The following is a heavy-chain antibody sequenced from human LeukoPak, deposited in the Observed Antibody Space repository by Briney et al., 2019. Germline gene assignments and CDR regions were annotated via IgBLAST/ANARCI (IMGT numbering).Heavy chain of an antibody. D-gene: IGHD3-22*01. V-gene: IGHV3-74*01. Sequence: PGGSLRLSCAASGFTFSNYWMHWVRQAPGKGLVWVSRLNTDGSTKTYADSVKGRFTISRDNAKNTLYLQMNSLRAEDTAVYYCARAGPDYYDSSGYYWDSWGQGTLVTVSS. CDR3: ARAGPDYYDSSGYYWDS. CDR1: GFTFSNYW. CDR2: LNTDGSTK. J-gene: IGHJ4*02.